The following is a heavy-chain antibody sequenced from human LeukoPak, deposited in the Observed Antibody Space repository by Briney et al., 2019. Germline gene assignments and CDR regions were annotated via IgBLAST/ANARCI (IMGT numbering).Heavy chain of an antibody. D-gene: IGHD3-22*01. CDR3: ARAPDYYDNGGYFPTFFDF. Sequence: SETLSLTCNVSDGSISSSSYYWGWIRQPPGKGLEWIGSMDYSGSPYYNPSLKGRVIMSVDTSRNQFSLRLSSVTAADTAVYFCARAPDYYDNGGYFPTFFDFWGQGTLITVSS. CDR1: DGSISSSSYY. CDR2: MDYSGSP. J-gene: IGHJ4*02. V-gene: IGHV4-39*07.